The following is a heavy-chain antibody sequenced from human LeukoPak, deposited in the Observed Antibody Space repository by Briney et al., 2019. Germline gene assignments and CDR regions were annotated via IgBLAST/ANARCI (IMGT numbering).Heavy chain of an antibody. CDR3: ARGGKWELLLDY. CDR1: GYSFTGYY. Sequence: ASVKVSCTASGYSFTGYYMHWVRQAPGQGLEWMGWINPNSGGTNYAQKFQGWVTMTRDTSISTAYMELSRLRSDDTAVYYCARGGKWELLLDYWGQGTLVTVSS. CDR2: INPNSGGT. D-gene: IGHD1-26*01. J-gene: IGHJ4*02. V-gene: IGHV1-2*04.